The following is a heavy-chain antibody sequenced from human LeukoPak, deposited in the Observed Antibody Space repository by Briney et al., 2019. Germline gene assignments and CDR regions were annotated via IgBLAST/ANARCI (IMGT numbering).Heavy chain of an antibody. Sequence: GASVKVSCKVSGYTLTELSMHWVRQAPGKGLEWMGGFDPEDGETIYAQKFQGRVTMTEDTSTDTAYMELSSLRSEDTAVYYCAILGGYYYDSSALGPYYGMDVWGQGTTVTVSS. CDR3: AILGGYYYDSSALGPYYGMDV. CDR2: FDPEDGET. V-gene: IGHV1-24*01. D-gene: IGHD3-22*01. J-gene: IGHJ6*02. CDR1: GYTLTELS.